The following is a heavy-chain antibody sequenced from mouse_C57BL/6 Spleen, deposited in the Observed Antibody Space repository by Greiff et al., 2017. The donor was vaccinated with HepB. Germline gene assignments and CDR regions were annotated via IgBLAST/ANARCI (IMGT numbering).Heavy chain of an antibody. CDR3: ATWDAGAMDY. D-gene: IGHD4-1*01. Sequence: VQLQQSGAELARPGASVKLSCKASGYTFTSYGISWVKQRTGQGLEWIGEIYPRSGNTYYNEKFKGKATLTADKSSSTAYMELRSLTSEDSAVYFCATWDAGAMDYWGQGTSVTVSS. CDR2: IYPRSGNT. V-gene: IGHV1-81*01. J-gene: IGHJ4*01. CDR1: GYTFTSYG.